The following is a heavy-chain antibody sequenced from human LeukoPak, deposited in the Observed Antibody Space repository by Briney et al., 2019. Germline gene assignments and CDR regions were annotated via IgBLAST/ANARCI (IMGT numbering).Heavy chain of an antibody. CDR1: GYTFITYG. CDR2: ISAYNGNT. V-gene: IGHV1-18*01. CDR3: ARNGDSGALDI. Sequence: ASVKVSCKASGYTFITYGLRWVRQAPGQGLEWMGWISAYNGNTNIAQKLQGRVTMNTDTSKSTVYIEMRRLRSDDTGVYYCARNGDSGALDIWGQGTMVTVSS. J-gene: IGHJ3*02. D-gene: IGHD4-17*01.